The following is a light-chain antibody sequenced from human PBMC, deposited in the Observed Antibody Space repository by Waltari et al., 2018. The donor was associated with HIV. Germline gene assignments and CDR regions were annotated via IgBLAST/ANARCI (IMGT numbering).Light chain of an antibody. CDR1: SPNIGAGYD. CDR2: GNS. Sequence: QSLLTQPPSVSGAPGPRVTIPCTGSSPNIGAGYDVHWYHQLPRTAPKLLIYGNSNRPSGVPDRFPGSKSGTSACLAITGLQAEDEADYYCQSYDSSLSAYVFGTGTKVTVL. V-gene: IGLV1-40*01. CDR3: QSYDSSLSAYV. J-gene: IGLJ1*01.